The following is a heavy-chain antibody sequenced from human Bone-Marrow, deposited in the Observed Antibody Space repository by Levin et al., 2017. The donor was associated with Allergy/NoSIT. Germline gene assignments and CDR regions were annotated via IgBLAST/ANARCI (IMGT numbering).Heavy chain of an antibody. Sequence: GESLKISCKASGYTFTSYGISWVRQAPGQGLEWMGWISAYNGNTNYAQKLQGRVTMTTDTSTSTAYMELRSLRSDDTAVYYCARDYDSSGYYTGSVFDIWGQGTMVTVSS. V-gene: IGHV1-18*01. J-gene: IGHJ3*02. CDR3: ARDYDSSGYYTGSVFDI. CDR2: ISAYNGNT. CDR1: GYTFTSYG. D-gene: IGHD3-22*01.